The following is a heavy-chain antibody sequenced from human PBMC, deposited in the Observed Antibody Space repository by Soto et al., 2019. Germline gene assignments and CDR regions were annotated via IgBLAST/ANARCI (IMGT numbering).Heavy chain of an antibody. CDR3: ARHDYDSNGFYYLAF. D-gene: IGHD3-22*01. CDR1: GYTFTSYW. J-gene: IGHJ4*02. CDR2: IYPGDSDT. V-gene: IGHV5-51*01. Sequence: GESLKISCQGSGYTFTSYWIGWVRQMPGKGLEWMGIIYPGDSDTTYSPSFQGQVTISADKSISTAYLQWSSLKASDTAIYYCARHDYDSNGFYYLAFWGQGTLVTVSS.